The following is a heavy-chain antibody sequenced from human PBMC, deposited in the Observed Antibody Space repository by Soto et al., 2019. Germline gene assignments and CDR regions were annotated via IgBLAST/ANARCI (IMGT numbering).Heavy chain of an antibody. CDR1: GFSLSSYT. J-gene: IGHJ4*02. Sequence: PGGSLRLSCATSGFSLSSYTMHWVRQAPGKGLEWVALMSYDETKKYYADSVKGRFTISRDTSKNTLFLQMNNLRVEDTAVYYCAKDRRDGDFMHILVVDFWVQGALVTVSS. D-gene: IGHD2-15*01. V-gene: IGHV3-30*18. CDR2: MSYDETKK. CDR3: AKDRRDGDFMHILVVDF.